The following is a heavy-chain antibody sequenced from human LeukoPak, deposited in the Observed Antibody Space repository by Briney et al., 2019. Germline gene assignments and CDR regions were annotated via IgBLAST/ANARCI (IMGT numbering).Heavy chain of an antibody. CDR3: ATAEANGEAFDI. J-gene: IGHJ3*02. CDR2: INHSGST. D-gene: IGHD2-8*01. V-gene: IGHV4-34*01. CDR1: GGSFSGYY. Sequence: SETLCLTCAVSGGSFSGYYLNWVRQPPGKGLEWIGKINHSGSTNYNPSLKSRVTISVDTSKNQFSLKLSSVTAADTAVYYCATAEANGEAFDIWGQGTMVTVSS.